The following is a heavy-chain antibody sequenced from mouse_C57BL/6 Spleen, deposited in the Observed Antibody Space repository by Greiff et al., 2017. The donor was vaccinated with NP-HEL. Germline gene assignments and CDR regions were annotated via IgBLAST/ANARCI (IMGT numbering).Heavy chain of an antibody. D-gene: IGHD1-2*01. CDR2: IDPSDSYT. V-gene: IGHV1-50*01. CDR1: GYTFTSYW. Sequence: VQLQQPGAELVKPGASVKLSCKASGYTFTSYWMQWVKQRPGQGLEWIGEIDPSDSYTNYNQKFKGKATLTVDTSSSTAYMQLSSLTSEDSAVYYCARRAITTAMDYWGQGTLVTVSA. CDR3: ARRAITTAMDY. J-gene: IGHJ3*01.